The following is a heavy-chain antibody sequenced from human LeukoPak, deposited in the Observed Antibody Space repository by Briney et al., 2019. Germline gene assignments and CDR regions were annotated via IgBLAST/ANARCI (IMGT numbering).Heavy chain of an antibody. CDR3: ARGGLSSGWYG. CDR1: GGSISSYY. V-gene: IGHV4-59*01. D-gene: IGHD6-19*01. CDR2: SYYSGSI. J-gene: IGHJ4*02. Sequence: SETLSLTCTVSGGSISSYYWSWIRQPPGKGLEWIGYSYYSGSINYNPSLKSRVTISLDTSKNQFSLKLNSVTAADTAVYYCARGGLSSGWYGWGQGTLVTVSS.